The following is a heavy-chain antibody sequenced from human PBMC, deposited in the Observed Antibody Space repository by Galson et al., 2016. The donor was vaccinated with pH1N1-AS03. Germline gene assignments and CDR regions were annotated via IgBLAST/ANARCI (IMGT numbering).Heavy chain of an antibody. D-gene: IGHD3-3*01. J-gene: IGHJ4*02. V-gene: IGHV3-23*01. CDR2: ISVTGGST. CDR3: AKDDNYDFWVGYFGPDF. CDR1: GFTFSSYG. Sequence: SLRLSCAASGFTFSSYGMTWVRQAPGKGLEWVSSISVTGGSTYYADSVKGRFTISRDHSKNTLYLQMSSLRADDTAVYYCAKDDNYDFWVGYFGPDFWGQGTLITVSS.